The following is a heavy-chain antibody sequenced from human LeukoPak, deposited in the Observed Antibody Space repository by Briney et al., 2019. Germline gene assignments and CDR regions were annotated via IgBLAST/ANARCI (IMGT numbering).Heavy chain of an antibody. V-gene: IGHV4-59*08. CDR2: IYNSGST. CDR1: VDSISTYS. J-gene: IGHJ3*02. Sequence: SETLCVTCALPVDSISTYSWSSVRQTPRERHEWVGYIYNSGSTNYNPALKSRVTISVDTSKNQFSLRLSSVTAADTAVYYCARHGGRRTTIFGVVSGAFDIWGQGTMVTVSS. D-gene: IGHD3-3*01. CDR3: ARHGGRRTTIFGVVSGAFDI.